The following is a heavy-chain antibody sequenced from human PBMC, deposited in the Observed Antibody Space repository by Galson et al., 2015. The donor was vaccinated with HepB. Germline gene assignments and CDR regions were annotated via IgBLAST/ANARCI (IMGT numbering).Heavy chain of an antibody. Sequence: SLRLSCAASGFTFSSYTMHWVRQAPGKGLKWVAVISYDESNKYYADSVKGRFTISRDNSKNTLYLQMNSLRPEDTAAYYCASSYYYDSSGYYGYFDYWGQGTLVTVSS. V-gene: IGHV3-30-3*01. CDR2: ISYDESNK. J-gene: IGHJ4*02. CDR3: ASSYYYDSSGYYGYFDY. D-gene: IGHD3-22*01. CDR1: GFTFSSYT.